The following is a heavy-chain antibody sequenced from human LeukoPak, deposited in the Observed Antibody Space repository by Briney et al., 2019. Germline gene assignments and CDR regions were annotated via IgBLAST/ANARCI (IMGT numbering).Heavy chain of an antibody. Sequence: GGSLRLSCAASGFTFSSYAMSWVRQAPGKGLEWVANIKQDGSEKYYVDSVKGRFTISRDNAKNSLYLQMNSLRAEDTAVYYCARVFTIFGVVTHELLDYWGQGTLVTVSS. CDR2: IKQDGSEK. CDR1: GFTFSSYA. D-gene: IGHD3-3*01. V-gene: IGHV3-7*04. CDR3: ARVFTIFGVVTHELLDY. J-gene: IGHJ4*02.